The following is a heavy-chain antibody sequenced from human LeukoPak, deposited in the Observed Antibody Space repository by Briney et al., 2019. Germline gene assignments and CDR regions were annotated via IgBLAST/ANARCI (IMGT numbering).Heavy chain of an antibody. Sequence: GGSLRLSCAASGFTFSSYGMHWVRQAPGKGLEWVAVISYDGSNKYYADSVKGRFTISRDNAKNSLYLQMNSLRAEDTAVYYCARDNSPDAFDIWGQGTMVTVSS. CDR2: ISYDGSNK. CDR1: GFTFSSYG. D-gene: IGHD4-23*01. J-gene: IGHJ3*02. CDR3: ARDNSPDAFDI. V-gene: IGHV3-30*03.